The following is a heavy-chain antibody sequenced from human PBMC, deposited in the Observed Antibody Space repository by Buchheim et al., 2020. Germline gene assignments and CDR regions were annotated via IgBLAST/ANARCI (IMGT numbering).Heavy chain of an antibody. CDR1: GFTFDDYA. D-gene: IGHD3-10*01. CDR2: ISWNSGRI. Sequence: EVQLVESGGGLVQPGRSLRLSCTASGFTFDDYAMHWVRQIPGKGLEWVSGISWNSGRIGYADSVKGRFTISRDDAKNSLYLQMNSLRAEDTALYYCARERGYLGSGSSPSFDYWGQGTL. CDR3: ARERGYLGSGSSPSFDY. J-gene: IGHJ4*02. V-gene: IGHV3-9*01.